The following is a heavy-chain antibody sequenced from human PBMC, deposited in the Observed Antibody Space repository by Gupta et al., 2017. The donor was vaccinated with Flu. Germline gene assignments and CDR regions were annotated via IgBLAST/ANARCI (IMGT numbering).Heavy chain of an antibody. CDR2: IIPSFGAA. J-gene: IGHJ5*02. D-gene: IGHD3-16*01. Sequence: AISWVGQAPGQGLEWMGGIIPSFGAANYAQKFQGRVTITAEKSTSTVYMELSRVSPQDTAIYYCARGSQGDYDCFDPWGQGTPVTVSS. CDR3: ARGSQGDYDCFDP. CDR1: A. V-gene: IGHV1-69*06.